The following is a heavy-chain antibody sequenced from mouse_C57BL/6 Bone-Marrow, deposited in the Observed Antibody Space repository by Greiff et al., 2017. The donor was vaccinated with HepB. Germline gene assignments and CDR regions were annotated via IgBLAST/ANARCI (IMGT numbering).Heavy chain of an antibody. V-gene: IGHV1-55*01. CDR1: GYTFTSYW. CDR2: IYPGSGST. J-gene: IGHJ4*01. Sequence: VKLQQPGAELVKPGASVKMSCKASGYTFTSYWITWVKQRPGQGLEWIGDIYPGSGSTNYNEKFKSKATLTVDTSSSTAYMQLSSLTSEDSAVYYCARSLIYYYGSSYYAMDYWGQGTSVTVSS. D-gene: IGHD1-1*01. CDR3: ARSLIYYYGSSYYAMDY.